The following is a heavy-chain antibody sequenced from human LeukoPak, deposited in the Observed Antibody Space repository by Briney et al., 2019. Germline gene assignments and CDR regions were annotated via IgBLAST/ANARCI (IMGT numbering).Heavy chain of an antibody. CDR1: GGSISSSSYY. CDR2: IYYSGST. V-gene: IGHV4-61*05. D-gene: IGHD1-26*01. Sequence: KTSETLSLTCTVSGGSISSSSYYWGWIRQPPGKGLEWIGYIYYSGSTNYNPSLKSRVTISVGTSKNQFSLKLSSVTAADTAVYYCARGGFHGMDVWGQGTTVTVSS. J-gene: IGHJ6*02. CDR3: ARGGFHGMDV.